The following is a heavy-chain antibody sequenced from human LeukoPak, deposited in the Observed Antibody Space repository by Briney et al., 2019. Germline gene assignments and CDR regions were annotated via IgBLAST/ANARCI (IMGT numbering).Heavy chain of an antibody. D-gene: IGHD6-19*01. V-gene: IGHV3-30*04. Sequence: PGGSLRLSCAASGFTFSSYAMHWVRQAPGKGLEWVAVISYDGSNKYYADSVKGRFTISRDNSKNTLYLQMNSLRAEDTAVYYCAKAYYEQWLVIGYYFDYWGQGTLVTVSS. CDR1: GFTFSSYA. CDR3: AKAYYEQWLVIGYYFDY. J-gene: IGHJ4*02. CDR2: ISYDGSNK.